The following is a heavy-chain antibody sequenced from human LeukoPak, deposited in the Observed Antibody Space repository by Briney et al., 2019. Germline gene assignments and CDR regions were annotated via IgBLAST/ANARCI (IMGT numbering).Heavy chain of an antibody. J-gene: IGHJ4*02. CDR3: AGGVQGVRPFDY. CDR2: ISNSGSLI. V-gene: IGHV3-11*01. CDR1: GFTFSDYY. Sequence: PGGSLRLSCAASGFTFSDYYMSWVRQAPGKGLEWLSYISNSGSLIYYTDSVKGRFTISRDNAKNSLYLQMNSLRAEDTAVYYCAGGVQGVRPFDYWGRGRRLLVSS. D-gene: IGHD3-16*01.